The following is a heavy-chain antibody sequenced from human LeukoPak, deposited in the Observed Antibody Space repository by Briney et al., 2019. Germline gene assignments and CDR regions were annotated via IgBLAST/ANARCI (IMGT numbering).Heavy chain of an antibody. CDR2: IDPNSGDT. CDR3: ATGGPPGGDPLPLDY. D-gene: IGHD2-21*02. CDR1: GYTFAGYY. J-gene: IGHJ4*02. Sequence: GASVKVSCKSSGYTFAGYYIHWVRQAPGQGLEWLGWIDPNSGDTNYAQKFHGRVTMTRDTSISTAYMDLTRLTSDDTAMYYCATGGPPGGDPLPLDYWGQGTLVSVSS. V-gene: IGHV1-2*02.